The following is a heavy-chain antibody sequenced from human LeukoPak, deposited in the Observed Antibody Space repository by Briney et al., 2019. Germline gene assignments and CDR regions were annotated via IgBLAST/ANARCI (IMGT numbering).Heavy chain of an antibody. CDR2: ISYAGSNK. D-gene: IGHD5-12*01. V-gene: IGHV3-30*04. CDR1: GFTFSSYA. CDR3: ARDHISGYELYYFDY. Sequence: QPGRSLRLSCAASGFTFSSYAMHWVRQAPGKGLEWVAVISYAGSNKYYADSVKGRFTISRDNSKNTLYLQMNSLRAEDTAVYYCARDHISGYELYYFDYWGQGTLVTVSS. J-gene: IGHJ4*02.